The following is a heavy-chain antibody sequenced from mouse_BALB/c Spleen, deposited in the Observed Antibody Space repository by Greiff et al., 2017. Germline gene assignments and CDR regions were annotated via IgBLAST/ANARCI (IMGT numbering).Heavy chain of an antibody. CDR2: ISSGSSTI. Sequence: EVQVVESGGGLVQPGGSLKLSCAASGFTFSSFGMHWVRQAPEKGLEWVAYISSGSSTIYYADTVKGRFTISRDNPKNTLFLQMTSLRSEDTAMYYCARSGEYGYAMDYWGQGTSVTVSS. J-gene: IGHJ4*01. V-gene: IGHV5-17*02. D-gene: IGHD2-10*02. CDR1: GFTFSSFG. CDR3: ARSGEYGYAMDY.